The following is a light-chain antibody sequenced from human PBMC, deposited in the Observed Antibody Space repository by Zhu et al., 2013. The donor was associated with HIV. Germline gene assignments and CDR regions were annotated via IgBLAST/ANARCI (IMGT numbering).Light chain of an antibody. Sequence: DIQMTQSPSTLSASVGDRVTITCRASQSISTWLAWYQQKPGKAPKLLIYAASSLESGVPSRFSGSGSGTEFTLTITSLQPDDFATYYCQQYYRYSWTFGPRDQGGNQ. V-gene: IGKV1-5*01. CDR3: QQYYRYSWT. CDR2: AAS. J-gene: IGKJ1*01. CDR1: QSISTW.